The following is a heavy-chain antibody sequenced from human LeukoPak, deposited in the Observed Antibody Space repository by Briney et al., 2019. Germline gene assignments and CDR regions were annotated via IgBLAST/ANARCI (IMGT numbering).Heavy chain of an antibody. CDR2: IYPGDSDT. Sequence: GESLKISCKGSEYSFTNYWIGWVRQMPGKGLEWMGIIYPGDSDTRYSTSFQGQVTISADKSISTAYLQWSNLKASDTAMYYCARLMVGSTNCFDYWGQGTLVTVSS. J-gene: IGHJ4*02. V-gene: IGHV5-51*01. CDR3: ARLMVGSTNCFDY. CDR1: EYSFTNYW. D-gene: IGHD2-2*01.